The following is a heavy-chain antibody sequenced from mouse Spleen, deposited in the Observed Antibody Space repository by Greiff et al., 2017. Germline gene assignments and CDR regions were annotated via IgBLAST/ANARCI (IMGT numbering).Heavy chain of an antibody. J-gene: IGHJ3*01. Sequence: QVQLQQPGAELVMPGASVKLSCKASGYTFTSYWMHWVKQRPGQGLEWIGEIDPSDSYTNYNQKFKGKATLTVDKSSSTAYMQLSSLTSEDSAVYYCARPLLLRLPWFAYWGQGTLVTVSA. V-gene: IGHV1-69*01. CDR2: IDPSDSYT. CDR3: ARPLLLRLPWFAY. D-gene: IGHD1-2*01. CDR1: GYTFTSYW.